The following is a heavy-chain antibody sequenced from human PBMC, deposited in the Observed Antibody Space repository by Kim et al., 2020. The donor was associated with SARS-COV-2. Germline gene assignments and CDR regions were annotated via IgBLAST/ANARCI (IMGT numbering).Heavy chain of an antibody. Sequence: SETLSLTCTVSGGSISSSSYYWGWIRQPPGKGLEWIGSIYYSGSTYYNPSLKSRVTISVDTSKNQFSLKLSSVTAADTAVYYCARKGAGYSYGLNWFDPWGQGTLVTVSS. V-gene: IGHV4-39*01. J-gene: IGHJ5*02. CDR1: GGSISSSSYY. D-gene: IGHD5-18*01. CDR2: IYYSGST. CDR3: ARKGAGYSYGLNWFDP.